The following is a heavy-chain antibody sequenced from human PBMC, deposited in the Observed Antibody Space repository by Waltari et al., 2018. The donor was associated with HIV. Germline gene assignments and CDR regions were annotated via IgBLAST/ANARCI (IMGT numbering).Heavy chain of an antibody. Sequence: EVQLVESGGGLVKPGGSPRLSCAASGSTFSGYTMNWFRQAPGKGLEWVSSISYSSSHIYYADSLKGRFTISRDNAKNSLYLQMNSLRAEDTAVYYCARYGGYSGPTLDYWGQGSLVTVSS. CDR3: ARYGGYSGPTLDY. CDR2: ISYSSSHI. D-gene: IGHD5-12*01. CDR1: GSTFSGYT. V-gene: IGHV3-21*01. J-gene: IGHJ4*02.